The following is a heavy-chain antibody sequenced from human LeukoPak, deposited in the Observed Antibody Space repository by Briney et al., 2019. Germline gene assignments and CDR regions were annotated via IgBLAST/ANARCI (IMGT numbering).Heavy chain of an antibody. CDR3: ARRAVVVAANFDY. D-gene: IGHD2-15*01. J-gene: IGHJ4*02. CDR1: GGSFSGYY. V-gene: IGHV4-34*01. Sequence: PETLSLTCAVYGGSFSGYYWSWIRQPPGKGLEWIGEINHSGSTNYNPSLKSRVTISVDTSKNQFSLKLSSVTAADTAVYYCARRAVVVAANFDYWGQGALVTVSS. CDR2: INHSGST.